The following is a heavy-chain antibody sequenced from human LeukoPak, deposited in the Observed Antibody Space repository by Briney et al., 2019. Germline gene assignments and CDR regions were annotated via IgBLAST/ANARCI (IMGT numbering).Heavy chain of an antibody. J-gene: IGHJ4*02. V-gene: IGHV3-53*01. CDR3: ARASYDILTGIC. D-gene: IGHD3-9*01. Sequence: GGSLRLSCAASGFTVSSNYMSWVRQAPGKGLEWVSVIYSGGSTYYADSVKGRFTISRDNSKNTLYLRMNSLRAEDTAVYYCARASYDILTGICWGQGTLVTVSS. CDR1: GFTVSSNY. CDR2: IYSGGST.